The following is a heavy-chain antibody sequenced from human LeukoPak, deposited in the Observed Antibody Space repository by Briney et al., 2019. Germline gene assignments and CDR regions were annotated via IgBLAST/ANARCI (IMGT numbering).Heavy chain of an antibody. CDR2: ISDSGAYT. J-gene: IGHJ4*02. V-gene: IGHV3-23*01. D-gene: IGHD3-10*01. CDR3: AKDDHYFASGYFDY. Sequence: GGSLRLSCAASGFTFSSYAMSWVRQAPGKGLEWVSAISDSGAYTYYADSVKGRFTISRDDSKNTLYLQMNSLRAEDTAVYFCAKDDHYFASGYFDYWGQGTLVTVSS. CDR1: GFTFSSYA.